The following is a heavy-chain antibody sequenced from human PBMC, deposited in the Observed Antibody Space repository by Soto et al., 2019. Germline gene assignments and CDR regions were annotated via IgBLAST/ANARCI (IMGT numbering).Heavy chain of an antibody. V-gene: IGHV3-30-3*01. CDR3: ARDRSNYDFWSGRLVYGMDV. CDR1: GFTFSSYA. Sequence: GGSLRLSCAASGFTFSSYAMHWVRQAPGKGLEWVAVISYDGSNKYYADSVKGRFTISRDNSKNTLYLQMNSLRAEDTAVYYCARDRSNYDFWSGRLVYGMDVWGQGTTVTVSS. CDR2: ISYDGSNK. D-gene: IGHD3-3*01. J-gene: IGHJ6*02.